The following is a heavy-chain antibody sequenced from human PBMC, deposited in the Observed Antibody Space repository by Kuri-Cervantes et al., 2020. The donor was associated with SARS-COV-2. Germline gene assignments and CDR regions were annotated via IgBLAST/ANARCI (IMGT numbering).Heavy chain of an antibody. D-gene: IGHD2-2*01. Sequence: GSLRLSCAVYGESFSGYYWTWIRQPPGKGLEWIGEINHRGSADYNPSLKRRVTISVDTSKNQFSLKLSSVTAADTAVYYCARDSRYCSSTSCYYYYGMDVWGQGTTVTVSS. CDR1: GESFSGYY. J-gene: IGHJ6*02. V-gene: IGHV4-34*01. CDR2: INHRGSA. CDR3: ARDSRYCSSTSCYYYYGMDV.